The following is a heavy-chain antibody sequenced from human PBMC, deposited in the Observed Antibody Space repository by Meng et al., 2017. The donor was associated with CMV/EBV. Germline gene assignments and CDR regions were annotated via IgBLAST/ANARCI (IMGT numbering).Heavy chain of an antibody. CDR3: ARDHPDSSLGY. D-gene: IGHD6-6*01. J-gene: IGHJ4*02. V-gene: IGHV4-61*01. CDR1: GGSVSGGRYY. Sequence: CPVSGGSVSGGRYYWSWIRQPPGKGLEWIGYIYYSGSTNYNPSLKSRVTISVDTSKNQFSLKLSSVTAADTAVYYCARDHPDSSLGYWGQGTLVTVSS. CDR2: IYYSGST.